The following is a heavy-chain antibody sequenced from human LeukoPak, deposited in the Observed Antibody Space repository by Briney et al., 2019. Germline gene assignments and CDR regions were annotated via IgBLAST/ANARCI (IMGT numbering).Heavy chain of an antibody. CDR2: ISSSGSTI. CDR1: GFTFSDYY. J-gene: IGHJ4*02. V-gene: IGHV3-11*04. D-gene: IGHD2-2*01. CDR3: AREREDSIVVVPAALDY. Sequence: GGYLRLSCAASGFTFSDYYMSWIRQAPGKGLEWVSYISSSGSTIYYADSVKGRFTISRDNAKNSLYLQMNSLRAEDTAVYYCAREREDSIVVVPAALDYWGQGTLVTVSS.